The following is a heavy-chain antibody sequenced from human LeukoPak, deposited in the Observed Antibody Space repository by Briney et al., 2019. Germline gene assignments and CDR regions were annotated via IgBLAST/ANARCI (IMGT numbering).Heavy chain of an antibody. CDR3: ARRARGTFDY. D-gene: IGHD3-10*01. CDR1: GGSISSYY. V-gene: IGHV4-59*08. Sequence: SETLSLTCTVPGGSISSYYWSWIRQPPGKGLEWIGYNYYSGGPYYSTSLQSPLTISVDTSKNQFSLKLSSVAAADTAVYYCARRARGTFDYWGQGTLVAVSS. CDR2: NYYSGGP. J-gene: IGHJ4*02.